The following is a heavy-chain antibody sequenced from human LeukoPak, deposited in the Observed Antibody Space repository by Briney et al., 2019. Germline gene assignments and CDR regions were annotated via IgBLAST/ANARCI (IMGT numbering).Heavy chain of an antibody. J-gene: IGHJ4*02. V-gene: IGHV3-30*18. CDR1: GFTFSSYG. CDR3: AKVPTLEPFDY. D-gene: IGHD1-14*01. CDR2: ISYDGSNK. Sequence: GGSLRLSCAASGFTFSSYGMHWVRQAPGKGLEWVAVISYDGSNKYYADSVKGRFTISGDNSKNTLYLQMNSLRAEDTAVYYCAKVPTLEPFDYWGQGTLVTVSS.